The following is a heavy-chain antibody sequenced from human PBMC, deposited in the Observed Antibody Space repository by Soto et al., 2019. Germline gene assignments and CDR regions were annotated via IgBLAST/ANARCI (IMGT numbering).Heavy chain of an antibody. CDR2: ISWNNSIT. J-gene: IGHJ4*02. Sequence: EVQLVESGGALVQPGRSLRLSCAASGFTFDDYAMHWVRQAPGKGLEWISGISWNNSITGYADSVKGRFTISIDNAKNYLYLQMNSLRVEDTAFYYCAKGFSRYFDYWGQGTLVTVSS. V-gene: IGHV3-9*01. D-gene: IGHD2-2*01. CDR3: AKGFSRYFDY. CDR1: GFTFDDYA.